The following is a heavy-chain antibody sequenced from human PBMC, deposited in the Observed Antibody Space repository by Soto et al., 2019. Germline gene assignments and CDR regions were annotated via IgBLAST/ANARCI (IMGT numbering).Heavy chain of an antibody. CDR1: SGSISSSNW. CDR2: IYHSGST. CDR3: ARLYCSGGSCYGAFDY. Sequence: PSETLSLTCAVSSGSISSSNWWSWVRQPPGKGLEWIGEIYHSGSTNYNPSLKSRVTISVDKSKNQFSLKLSSVTAADTAVYYCARLYCSGGSCYGAFDYWGQGTLVTVSS. J-gene: IGHJ4*02. D-gene: IGHD2-15*01. V-gene: IGHV4-4*02.